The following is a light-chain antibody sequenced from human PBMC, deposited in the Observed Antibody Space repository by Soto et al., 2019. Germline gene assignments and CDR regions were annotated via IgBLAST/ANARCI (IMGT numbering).Light chain of an antibody. CDR2: AAS. V-gene: IGKV1-27*01. CDR1: QGITDF. J-gene: IGKJ3*01. CDR3: HKYNSAPFA. Sequence: DIQMTQSPSSLSAAIGDRVTITCRASQGITDFLAWYQQKPGKVPKLLIYAASTLQSGVPSRFSGSGSGTDFTLTISSLQPEDVATYYCHKYNSAPFAFGPGTKVDIK.